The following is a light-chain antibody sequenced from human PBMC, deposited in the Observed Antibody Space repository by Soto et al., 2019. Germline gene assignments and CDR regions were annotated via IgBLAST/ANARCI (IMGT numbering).Light chain of an antibody. Sequence: QSALTQAASVSGSPGQSITISCTGTSSDVGGYNYVSWYQQHPGKAPKLMIYDVSNRPAGVSNRFSGSNTGNTASLTISGLQADDEAAYYCSSYTSSSTHVLGPGTTLTLL. V-gene: IGLV2-14*01. CDR3: SSYTSSSTHV. CDR1: SSDVGGYNY. J-gene: IGLJ1*01. CDR2: DVS.